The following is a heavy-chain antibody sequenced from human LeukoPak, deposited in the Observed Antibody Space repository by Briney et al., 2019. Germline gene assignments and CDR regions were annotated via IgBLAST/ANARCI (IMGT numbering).Heavy chain of an antibody. CDR1: GGSFSGYY. J-gene: IGHJ3*02. CDR3: ARWTTDSSGYYAFPFDI. V-gene: IGHV4-34*01. D-gene: IGHD3-22*01. CDR2: INHGGSI. Sequence: PSETLSLTCAVYGGSFSGYYWSWIRQPPGKGLEWIGEINHGGSINYNPSLKSRVTISVDTSKNQFSLKLSSVTAADTAVYYCARWTTDSSGYYAFPFDIWGQGTMVTVSS.